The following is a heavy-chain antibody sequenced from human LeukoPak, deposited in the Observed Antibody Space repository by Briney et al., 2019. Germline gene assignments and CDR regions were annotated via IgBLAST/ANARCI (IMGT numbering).Heavy chain of an antibody. J-gene: IGHJ4*02. CDR2: IYSGDSDT. V-gene: IGHV5-51*01. CDR1: GYILPSYW. D-gene: IGHD3-22*01. CDR3: ARRLMGYYYDSSGYLDY. Sequence: GESLKISRKGPGYILPSYWLGLVRPTPGKGPEWMWIIYSGDSDTRYSPSFQGQVTISADKSISTAYLQWSSLKASDTAMYYCARRLMGYYYDSSGYLDYWGQGTLVTVPS.